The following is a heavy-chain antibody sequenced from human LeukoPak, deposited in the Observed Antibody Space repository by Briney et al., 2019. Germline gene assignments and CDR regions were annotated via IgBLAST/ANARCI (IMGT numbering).Heavy chain of an antibody. Sequence: GGSLRLSCAASGFSFGSYGMHWVRQAPGKGLEWVAFIRYDESNKYYADSVQGRFTISRDNSKNTLYLQMNSLRAEDTAVYSCAKDRESYYCTSTSCYLDYWGQGTLVTVSS. CDR2: IRYDESNK. CDR1: GFSFGSYG. CDR3: AKDRESYYCTSTSCYLDY. V-gene: IGHV3-30*02. D-gene: IGHD2-2*01. J-gene: IGHJ4*02.